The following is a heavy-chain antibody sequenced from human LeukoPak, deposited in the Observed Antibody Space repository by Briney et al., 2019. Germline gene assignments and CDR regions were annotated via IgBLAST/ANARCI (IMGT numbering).Heavy chain of an antibody. Sequence: NTSETLSLTCTVSCGSISSSGYYWGWIRQPPGKGLEWIGSIYYSGSTYYNPSLKSRVTISVDTSKNQFSLKLYSVTATDTAVYYCARHSYNWNYRYYFDYWGQGTLVTVSS. V-gene: IGHV4-39*01. J-gene: IGHJ4*02. D-gene: IGHD1-7*01. CDR3: ARHSYNWNYRYYFDY. CDR1: CGSISSSGYY. CDR2: IYYSGST.